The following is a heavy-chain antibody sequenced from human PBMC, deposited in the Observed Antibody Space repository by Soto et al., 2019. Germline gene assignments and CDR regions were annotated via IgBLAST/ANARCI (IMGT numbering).Heavy chain of an antibody. CDR3: ARHAAYDSVWGKSDGSDY. J-gene: IGHJ4*02. V-gene: IGHV4-39*01. CDR1: GGSISGSYYY. CDR2: VFYTGFT. D-gene: IGHD3-16*01. Sequence: SETLSLTCAVSGGSISGSYYYWAWLRQSPGKGPEWIGSVFYTGFTSYNPSLESRVSVSVDTSKSQFSLKLSAVTAADTAVYYCARHAAYDSVWGKSDGSDYWGQGTPVTVSS.